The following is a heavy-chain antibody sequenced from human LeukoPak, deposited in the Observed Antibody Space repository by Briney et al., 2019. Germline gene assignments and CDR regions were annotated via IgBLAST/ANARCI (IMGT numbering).Heavy chain of an antibody. V-gene: IGHV1-8*03. Sequence: ASVKVSCKASGYIFTGYFLHWVRQATGQGLEWMGWMNPNSGNTGYAQKFQGRVTITRNTSISTAYMELSSLRSEDTAVYYCATVDSSGYSQFDYWGQGTLVTVSS. CDR2: MNPNSGNT. CDR1: GYIFTGYF. D-gene: IGHD3-22*01. J-gene: IGHJ4*02. CDR3: ATVDSSGYSQFDY.